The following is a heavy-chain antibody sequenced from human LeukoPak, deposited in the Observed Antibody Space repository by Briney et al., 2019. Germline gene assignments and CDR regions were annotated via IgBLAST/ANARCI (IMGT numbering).Heavy chain of an antibody. CDR1: GYSFTSYW. D-gene: IGHD3-10*01. Sequence: GGSLQISCQGSGYSFTSYWIGGVRQLPGKGLEWMGIIYPGDSDTRYSPSFQGQVTISADKSISTAYLQWSSLKTSDTAMYYCARLSYYYGSGSFDYWGQGTLVTVSS. CDR3: ARLSYYYGSGSFDY. CDR2: IYPGDSDT. V-gene: IGHV5-51*01. J-gene: IGHJ4*02.